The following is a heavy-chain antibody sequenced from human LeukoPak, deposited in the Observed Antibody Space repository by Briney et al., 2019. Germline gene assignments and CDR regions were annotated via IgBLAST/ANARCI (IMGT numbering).Heavy chain of an antibody. V-gene: IGHV3-23*01. CDR3: ARARIQHDAFDI. Sequence: PGGSLRLSCAASGFTFSKFPMGWVRQAPGRGLEWVSAISASGDVTFYADSLRGRFTISRDNSKNTLYLQMNSLRAEDTAVYYCARARIQHDAFDIWGQGTMVTVSS. CDR1: GFTFSKFP. CDR2: ISASGDVT. J-gene: IGHJ3*02.